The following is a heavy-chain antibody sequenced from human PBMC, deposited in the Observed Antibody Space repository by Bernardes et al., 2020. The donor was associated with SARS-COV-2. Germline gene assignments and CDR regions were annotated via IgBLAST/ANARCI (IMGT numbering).Heavy chain of an antibody. Sequence: ASVKVSCKALGYTFSYYDINWVRQAPGQGLEWLGWINPSSGNTGYGQRVQGRITVTRDSAMSTAYLELSSLKSEDTAVYYCARLVTGASGGFDLWGRGTPVTVST. CDR3: ARLVTGASGGFDL. CDR1: GYTFSYYD. D-gene: IGHD2-21*02. CDR2: INPSSGNT. J-gene: IGHJ2*01. V-gene: IGHV1-8*01.